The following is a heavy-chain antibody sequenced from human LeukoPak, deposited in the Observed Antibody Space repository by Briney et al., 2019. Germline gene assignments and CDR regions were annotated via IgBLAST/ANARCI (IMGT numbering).Heavy chain of an antibody. CDR3: AREDTSMGSDY. V-gene: IGHV3-74*01. J-gene: IGHJ4*02. D-gene: IGHD5-18*01. Sequence: GGSLRLSCAASGFTFSRYWMHWVRQAPGKGLVWVSRINDDESVTNYADSVKGRFTISRDNAKNSLYLQMNSLRVEDTAVYYCAREDTSMGSDYWGQGTLVTVSS. CDR1: GFTFSRYW. CDR2: INDDESVT.